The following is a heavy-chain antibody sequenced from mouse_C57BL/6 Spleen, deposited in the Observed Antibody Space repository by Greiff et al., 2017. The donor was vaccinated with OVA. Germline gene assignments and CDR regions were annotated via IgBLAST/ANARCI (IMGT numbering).Heavy chain of an antibody. D-gene: IGHD5-5*01. V-gene: IGHV5-4*01. Sequence: EVQLVESGGGLVKPGGSLKLSCAASGFTFSSYAMSWVRPTPEKRLEWVATISDGGSYTYYPDNVKGRFTISRDNAKNNLYLQMSHLKSEDTAMYYCARGLPTSYYFDYWGQGTTLTVSS. J-gene: IGHJ2*01. CDR2: ISDGGSYT. CDR1: GFTFSSYA. CDR3: ARGLPTSYYFDY.